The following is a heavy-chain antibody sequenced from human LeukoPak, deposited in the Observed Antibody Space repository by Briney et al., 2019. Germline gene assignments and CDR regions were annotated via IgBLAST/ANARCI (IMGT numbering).Heavy chain of an antibody. CDR1: GFTFSSYS. D-gene: IGHD3-22*01. J-gene: IGHJ1*01. CDR3: ARLAPDYYDGSSPLGAEYFQH. V-gene: IGHV3-21*01. Sequence: PGGSLRLSCAASGFTFSSYSMNWVRQAPGKGLEWVSSISSSSSYIYYADSVKGRFTISRDNAKNSLYLQMNSLRAEDTAVYYCARLAPDYYDGSSPLGAEYFQHWGQGTLVTVSS. CDR2: ISSSSSYI.